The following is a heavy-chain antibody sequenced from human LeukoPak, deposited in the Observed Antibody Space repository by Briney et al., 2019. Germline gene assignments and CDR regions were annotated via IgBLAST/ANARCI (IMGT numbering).Heavy chain of an antibody. CDR2: ISYDGSDK. Sequence: GGSLRLSWAASGFAFSSYAMQWVRQAPGKGLEWVAVISYDGSDKYYADSVKGRFTISRDNSKNTLYLQMNSLRAEDTAVYYCARAGIVVVTAQGVDAFDIWGQGTMVTVSS. CDR1: GFAFSSYA. V-gene: IGHV3-30-3*01. CDR3: ARAGIVVVTAQGVDAFDI. D-gene: IGHD2-21*02. J-gene: IGHJ3*02.